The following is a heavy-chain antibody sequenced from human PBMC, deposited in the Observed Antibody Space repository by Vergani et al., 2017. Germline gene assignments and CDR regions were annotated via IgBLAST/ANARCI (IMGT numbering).Heavy chain of an antibody. CDR2: INPNSGGT. D-gene: IGHD1-26*01. CDR3: ARDLWGGSYPYYFDY. J-gene: IGHJ4*02. Sequence: QVQLVQSGAEVKKPGASVKVSCKASGYTFTGYYMHWVRQAPGQGLEWMGWINPNSGGTNYAQKFQGRVTMTRDTSISTAYMELSRLRSDDTAVYYCARDLWGGSYPYYFDYGGQGSLVTVYS. CDR1: GYTFTGYY. V-gene: IGHV1-2*02.